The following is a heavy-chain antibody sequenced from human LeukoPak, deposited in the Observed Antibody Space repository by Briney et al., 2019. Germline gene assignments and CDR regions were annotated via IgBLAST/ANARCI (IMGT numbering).Heavy chain of an antibody. J-gene: IGHJ4*02. Sequence: GASVKVSCKASGYTFTGYYMHWVRQAPGQGLEWMGWTNPNSGDTKYAQKFQGRVTMTRDTSISTAYMELSRLRSDDTAVYYCSGNQLGDRWFDYWGQGTLVTVSS. CDR3: SGNQLGDRWFDY. CDR2: TNPNSGDT. V-gene: IGHV1-2*02. CDR1: GYTFTGYY. D-gene: IGHD3-16*01.